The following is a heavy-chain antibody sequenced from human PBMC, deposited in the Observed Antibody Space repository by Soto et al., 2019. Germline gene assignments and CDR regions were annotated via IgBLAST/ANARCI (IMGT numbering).Heavy chain of an antibody. CDR2: IKQDGSEK. D-gene: IGHD3-3*01. CDR1: GFTFSSYW. CDR3: ASRYYDFWSGSVDAFDI. J-gene: IGHJ3*02. V-gene: IGHV3-7*01. Sequence: GGSLILSCAASGFTFSSYWMSWVRQAPGKGLEWVANIKQDGSEKYYVDSVKGRFTISRDNAKNSLYLQMNSLRAEDTAVYYCASRYYDFWSGSVDAFDIWGQGTMVTVSS.